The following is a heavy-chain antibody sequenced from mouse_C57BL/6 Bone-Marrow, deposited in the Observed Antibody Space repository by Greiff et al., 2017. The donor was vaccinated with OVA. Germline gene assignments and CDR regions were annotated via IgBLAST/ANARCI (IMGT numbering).Heavy chain of an antibody. CDR1: GFTFSDYG. J-gene: IGHJ4*01. CDR2: ISSGSSTI. CDR3: GRGGSSYYAMDY. V-gene: IGHV5-17*01. Sequence: EVHLVESGGGLVKPGGSLKLSCAASGFTFSDYGMHWVRQAPEKGLEWVAYISSGSSTIYYADTVKGRFTISRDNAKNTLFLQMTRLRSEDTAMDYCGRGGSSYYAMDYWGQGTSVTVSA.